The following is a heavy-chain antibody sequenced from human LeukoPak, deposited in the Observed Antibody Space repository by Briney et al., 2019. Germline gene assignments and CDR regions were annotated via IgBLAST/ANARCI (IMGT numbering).Heavy chain of an antibody. Sequence: SETLSLTCTVSGGSISSYYCSWIRQPPGKGLEWIGYIYYSGSTNYNPSLKSRVTISVDTSKNQFSLKLSSVTAADTAVYYCARAVPYYDFWSGYPDHYYYYYYMDVWGKGTTVTVSS. D-gene: IGHD3-3*01. J-gene: IGHJ6*03. CDR3: ARAVPYYDFWSGYPDHYYYYYYMDV. V-gene: IGHV4-59*01. CDR2: IYYSGST. CDR1: GGSISSYY.